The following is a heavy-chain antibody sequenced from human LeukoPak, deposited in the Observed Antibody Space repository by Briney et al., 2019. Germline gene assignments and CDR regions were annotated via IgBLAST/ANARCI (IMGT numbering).Heavy chain of an antibody. CDR2: IGTGGDT. J-gene: IGHJ3*02. CDR1: GFIFSTYD. V-gene: IGHV3-13*01. D-gene: IGHD2-21*01. Sequence: PGGSLRLSCVASGFIFSTYDMHWVRQATGEGLEWVSVIGTGGDTYYPDSVKGRFTISRDNGKNSLYLQMNSLRAGDTAVYYCAREGVGGGDGFDIWGQGTKVTVSS. CDR3: AREGVGGGDGFDI.